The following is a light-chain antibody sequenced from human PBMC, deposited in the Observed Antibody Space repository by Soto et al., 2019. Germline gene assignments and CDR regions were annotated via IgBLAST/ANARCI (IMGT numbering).Light chain of an antibody. V-gene: IGKV1-8*01. CDR2: AAS. Sequence: AIRMTQSPSSLSASTGDRVTITCRTSQGISSYLAWYQQKPGKAPKLLIYAASTLQSGVPSRFSGSGSGTDFTLTISCLQSEDFATYYCQPYNNWPLTFGGGTKVEIK. CDR3: QPYNNWPLT. CDR1: QGISSY. J-gene: IGKJ4*01.